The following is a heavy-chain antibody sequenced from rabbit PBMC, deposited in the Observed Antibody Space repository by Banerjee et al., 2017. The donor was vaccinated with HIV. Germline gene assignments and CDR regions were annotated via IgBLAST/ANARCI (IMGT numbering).Heavy chain of an antibody. D-gene: IGHD1-1*01. J-gene: IGHJ3*01. CDR1: GFSFSSSYY. Sequence: QEQLEESGGDLVQPEGSLTLTCTASGFSFSSSYYMCWVRQAPGKGLEWIGCIYTGSSGSTYYASWAKGRFTISKTSSTTVTLQMTSLTAADTATYFCARGYFVISGDAGTRLDLWGQGTLVTVS. V-gene: IGHV1S45*01. CDR2: IYTGSSGST. CDR3: ARGYFVISGDAGTRLDL.